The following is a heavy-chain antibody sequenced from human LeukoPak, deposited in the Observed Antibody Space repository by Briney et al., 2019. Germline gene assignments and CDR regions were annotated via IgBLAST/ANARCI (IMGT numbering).Heavy chain of an antibody. Sequence: GASVKVSCKASGGTFSSYAISWVRQAPGQGLEWMGGIIPIFGTANYAQKFQGRVTITADESTSTAYTELSSLRSEDTAVYYCARLPAARPLNFDYWGQGTLVTVSS. V-gene: IGHV1-69*13. CDR2: IIPIFGTA. D-gene: IGHD6-6*01. J-gene: IGHJ4*02. CDR3: ARLPAARPLNFDY. CDR1: GGTFSSYA.